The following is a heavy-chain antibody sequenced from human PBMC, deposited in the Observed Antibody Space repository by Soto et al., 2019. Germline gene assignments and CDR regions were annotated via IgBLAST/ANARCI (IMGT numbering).Heavy chain of an antibody. V-gene: IGHV3-21*01. CDR1: GFTFSSYS. CDR2: ISSSSSYI. J-gene: IGHJ4*02. CDR3: ARERDGYADY. D-gene: IGHD5-12*01. Sequence: AGGSLRLSCTASGFTFSSYSMNWVRQAPGKGLEWVSSISSSSSYIYYADSVKGRFTISRDNAKNSLYLQMNSLRAEDTAVYYCARERDGYADYWGQGTLVTVSS.